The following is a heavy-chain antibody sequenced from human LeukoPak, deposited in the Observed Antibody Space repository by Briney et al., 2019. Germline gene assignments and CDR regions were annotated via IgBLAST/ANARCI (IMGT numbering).Heavy chain of an antibody. V-gene: IGHV3-7*01. CDR1: GFTFSSYW. D-gene: IGHD1-26*01. CDR2: IKQDGSEK. Sequence: GGSLRLSCAASGFTFSSYWVSWVRQAPGKGLEWVANIKQDGSEKYYVDSVKGRFTISRDNAKNSLYLQMNSLRAEDTAVYYCARDNEKGEPRAWAFDVWGQGTMVTVSS. CDR3: ARDNEKGEPRAWAFDV. J-gene: IGHJ3*01.